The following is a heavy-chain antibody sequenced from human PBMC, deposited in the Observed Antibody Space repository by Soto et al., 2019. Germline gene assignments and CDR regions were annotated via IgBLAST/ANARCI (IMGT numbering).Heavy chain of an antibody. V-gene: IGHV4-34*01. Sequence: ASETLSLTCAVSGGPFSGVYWSWIRQPPGKGLEWIGGVNHRGSANYNPSLESRVTMSVDTSKNQFSLKLTSVTAADSAVYYCARDAFCGSGTCRVGHWFDPWGQGTLVTSPQ. CDR2: VNHRGSA. J-gene: IGHJ5*02. CDR1: GGPFSGVY. D-gene: IGHD2-21*01. CDR3: ARDAFCGSGTCRVGHWFDP.